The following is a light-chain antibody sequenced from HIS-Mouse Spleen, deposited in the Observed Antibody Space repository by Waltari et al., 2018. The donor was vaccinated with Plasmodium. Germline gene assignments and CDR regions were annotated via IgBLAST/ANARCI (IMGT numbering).Light chain of an antibody. CDR3: SSYAGSSV. Sequence: QSALTQPPSASGSPGQPVTISCTGTRSAVGGYTYVSWYQQHPGKAPKLMLYEVSKRPSGVPDRFSGSKSGNTASLTVSGLQAEDEADYYCSSYAGSSVFGTGTKVTVL. CDR2: EVS. J-gene: IGLJ1*01. CDR1: RSAVGGYTY. V-gene: IGLV2-8*01.